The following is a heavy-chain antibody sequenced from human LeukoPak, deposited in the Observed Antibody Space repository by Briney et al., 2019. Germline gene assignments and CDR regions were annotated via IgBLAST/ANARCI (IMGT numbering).Heavy chain of an antibody. V-gene: IGHV1-46*01. D-gene: IGHD3-9*01. CDR1: GYTFTSYY. CDR3: AREGYDILTGYYIGY. Sequence: ASVKVSCKASGYTFTSYYMHWVRQAPGQGLEWMGIINPSGGSTSYAQKFQGRVTLTRDTSTSTVYMELSSLRSEDTAVYYCAREGYDILTGYYIGYWGQGTLVTVSS. J-gene: IGHJ4*02. CDR2: INPSGGST.